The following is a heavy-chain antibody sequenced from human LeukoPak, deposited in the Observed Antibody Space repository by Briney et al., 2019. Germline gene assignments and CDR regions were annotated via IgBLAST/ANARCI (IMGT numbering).Heavy chain of an antibody. CDR3: ARDRAFFNILTEYYFDY. D-gene: IGHD3-9*01. V-gene: IGHV3-7*01. CDR2: IKQDGSEK. CDR1: GFTFSTYG. J-gene: IGHJ4*02. Sequence: GGSLRLSCAASGFTFSTYGMSWVRQAPGKGLEWVANIKQDGSEKYYVDSVKGRFTISRDNAKNSLYLQMNSLRAEDTAVYYCARDRAFFNILTEYYFDYWGQGTLVTVSS.